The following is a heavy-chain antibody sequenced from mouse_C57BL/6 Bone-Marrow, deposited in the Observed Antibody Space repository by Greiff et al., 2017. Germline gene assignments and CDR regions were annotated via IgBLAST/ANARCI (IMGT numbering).Heavy chain of an antibody. D-gene: IGHD1-1*01. V-gene: IGHV5-17*01. CDR1: GFTFSDYG. CDR2: ISSGSSTI. CDR3: ARNYYGTHWYFDV. J-gene: IGHJ1*03. Sequence: EVKLVESGGGLVKPGGSLKLSCAASGFTFSDYGMHWVRQAPEKGLEWVAYISSGSSTIYYADKVKGRFTISRDNAKNTLFLQMTSLRSEDTAMYYCARNYYGTHWYFDVWGTGTTVTVSS.